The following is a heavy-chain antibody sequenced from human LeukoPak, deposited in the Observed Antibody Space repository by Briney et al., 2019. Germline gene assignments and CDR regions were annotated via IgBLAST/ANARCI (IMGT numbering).Heavy chain of an antibody. J-gene: IGHJ5*02. Sequence: SETLSLTCTVSGGSISSHYWSWIWQPPGKGLEWIGYIYYSGSTNYNPSLKSRVTISVDTSKNQFSLKLSSVTAADTAVYYCARARYSSFPPSNWFDPWGQGTLVTVSS. CDR3: ARARYSSFPPSNWFDP. V-gene: IGHV4-59*11. CDR2: IYYSGST. CDR1: GGSISSHY. D-gene: IGHD6-6*01.